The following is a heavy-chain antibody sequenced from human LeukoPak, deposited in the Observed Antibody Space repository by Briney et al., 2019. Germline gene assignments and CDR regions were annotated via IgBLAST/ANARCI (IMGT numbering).Heavy chain of an antibody. CDR2: IYYSGST. Sequence: PSETLSLTCTVSGGSISSYYWSWTRQPPGKGLEWIGYIYYSGSTNYSPSLKSRVTISVDTSKNQFSLKLSSVTAADTAVYYCARGLLDGYTHPAAFDIWGQGTMVTVSS. V-gene: IGHV4-59*01. CDR3: ARGLLDGYTHPAAFDI. D-gene: IGHD5-24*01. CDR1: GGSISSYY. J-gene: IGHJ3*02.